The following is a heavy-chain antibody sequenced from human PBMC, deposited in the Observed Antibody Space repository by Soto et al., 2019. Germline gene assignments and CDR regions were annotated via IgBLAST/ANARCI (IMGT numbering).Heavy chain of an antibody. V-gene: IGHV1-18*01. Sequence: ASVKVSCQASGYTFTSYGISWVRQAPGQRLEWMGWISAYNGNTKYAQKLQGRVTMTTDTSTSTAYMELSSLRSEDTAVYYCARSVAPGPPIFDYWGQGTLVTVSS. CDR3: ARSVAPGPPIFDY. CDR2: ISAYNGNT. CDR1: GYTFTSYG. J-gene: IGHJ4*02. D-gene: IGHD6-19*01.